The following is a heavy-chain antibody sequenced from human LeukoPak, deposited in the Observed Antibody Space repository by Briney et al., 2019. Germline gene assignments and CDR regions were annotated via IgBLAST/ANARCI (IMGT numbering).Heavy chain of an antibody. J-gene: IGHJ4*02. CDR2: IYYSGST. V-gene: IGHV4-59*01. CDR1: GGSISSYY. D-gene: IGHD4-23*01. Sequence: LETLSLTCTVSGGSISSYYWSWIRQPPGKGLEWIGYIYYSGSTNYNPSLKSRVTISVDTSKNQFSLKLSSVTAADTAVYYCARGYGGTFDYWSQGTLVTVSS. CDR3: ARGYGGTFDY.